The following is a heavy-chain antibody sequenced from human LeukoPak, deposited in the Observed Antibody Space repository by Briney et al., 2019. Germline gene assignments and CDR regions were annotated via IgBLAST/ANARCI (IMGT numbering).Heavy chain of an antibody. J-gene: IGHJ6*03. CDR3: ARDPYSGGYGADYYYYMDV. CDR1: GFTFSIYS. D-gene: IGHD1-26*01. V-gene: IGHV3-21*01. CDR2: ITSSSSHT. Sequence: GGSLRLSCAASGFTFSIYSMKWVRQAPGQALEWVSSITSSSSHTFYADSVRGRYTIFRDNAQKSLYLQMDSLTAEDTAVYYCARDPYSGGYGADYYYYMDVWGKGTTVTVSS.